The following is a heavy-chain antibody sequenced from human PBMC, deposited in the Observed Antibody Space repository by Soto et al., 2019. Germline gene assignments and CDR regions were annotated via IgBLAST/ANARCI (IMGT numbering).Heavy chain of an antibody. CDR2: ISGSGGVT. J-gene: IGHJ3*02. Sequence: EVQLLESGGGLVQPGGSLRLSCTASGFDFSDSAVTWVRQAPGKGLEWVAGISGSGGVTKYADSVKGRFTISRDNFRTTLYLKMNSLRAGDTAVYYCSKDPNAGDLGDFDRWGQGTMVTVSS. CDR1: GFDFSDSA. D-gene: IGHD2-21*01. CDR3: SKDPNAGDLGDFDR. V-gene: IGHV3-23*01.